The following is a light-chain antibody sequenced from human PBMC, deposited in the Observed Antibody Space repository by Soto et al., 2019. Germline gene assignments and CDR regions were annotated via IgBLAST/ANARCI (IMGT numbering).Light chain of an antibody. Sequence: EIVMTQSPATLSVSPGERATLSCRASQSVSSNLAWYQQKPGQAPRLLIYGASTRATGIPARFSGSGSGTDFTPTISRLQSEDFAVYYCQQYNNWPPTWTFGQGTKVEIK. CDR2: GAS. CDR1: QSVSSN. CDR3: QQYNNWPPTWT. J-gene: IGKJ1*01. V-gene: IGKV3-15*01.